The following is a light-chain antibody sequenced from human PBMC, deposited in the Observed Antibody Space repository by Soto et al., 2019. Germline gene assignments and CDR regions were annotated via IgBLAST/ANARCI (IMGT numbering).Light chain of an antibody. CDR1: LNVATN. V-gene: IGKV3-15*01. Sequence: TVMTQSPATLSMSPGDRAALSCRASLNVATNMAWYQQKPGQAPRLLIYGASIRATGVPASFTGSGSGTEFTLTSNNLQSEDFAVYYCHQYNTGLRTFGRGTRVEV. J-gene: IGKJ1*01. CDR3: HQYNTGLRT. CDR2: GAS.